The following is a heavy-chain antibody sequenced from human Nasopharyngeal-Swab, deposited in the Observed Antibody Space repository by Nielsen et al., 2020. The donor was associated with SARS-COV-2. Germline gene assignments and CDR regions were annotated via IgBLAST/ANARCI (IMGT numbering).Heavy chain of an antibody. J-gene: IGHJ6*03. D-gene: IGHD2-2*01. V-gene: IGHV4-59*08. Sequence: SETLSLTCTVSGGSISSYYWSWIRQPPGKGLEWIGYIYYSGSTNYNPSLKSRVTISVDTSKNQFSLKLSSMTAADTAVYYCARSVPAAMNYYYYYMDVWGKGTTVTVSS. CDR2: IYYSGST. CDR1: GGSISSYY. CDR3: ARSVPAAMNYYYYYMDV.